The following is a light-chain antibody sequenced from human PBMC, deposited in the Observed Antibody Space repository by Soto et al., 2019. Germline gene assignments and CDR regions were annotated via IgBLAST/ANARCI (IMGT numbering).Light chain of an antibody. CDR2: EVS. J-gene: IGLJ1*01. CDR3: SSYTSSSTLYV. V-gene: IGLV2-14*01. CDR1: SSDVGGYNY. Sequence: QSALTQPASVSGYPGQSITISCTGTSSDVGGYNYVSWYQQHPGKAPKLMIYEVSNRPSGVSNGFSGSKSGNTASLTISGLQAEDEADYYCSSYTSSSTLYVFGTGTKVTVL.